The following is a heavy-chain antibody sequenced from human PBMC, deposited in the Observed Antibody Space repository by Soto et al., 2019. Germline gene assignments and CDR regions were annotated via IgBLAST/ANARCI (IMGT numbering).Heavy chain of an antibody. CDR2: IYYSGST. Sequence: SETLSLTCTVSGGSISSSSYYWGWIRQPPGKWLEWIGSIYYSGSTYYNPSLKSRVTIXXXTXXXXXSLXLSXVTAADTAVYYCERHWGMDVWGQGTTVTVSS. J-gene: IGHJ6*02. CDR3: ERHWGMDV. CDR1: GGSISSSSYY. V-gene: IGHV4-39*01.